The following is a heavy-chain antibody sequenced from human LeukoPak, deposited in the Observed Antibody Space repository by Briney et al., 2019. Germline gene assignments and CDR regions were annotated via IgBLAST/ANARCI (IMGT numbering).Heavy chain of an antibody. J-gene: IGHJ4*02. CDR3: TTEERVSSGYCSGGSCSIDF. Sequence: GGSLRLSCAASAFTFSNAWMNWVRQAPGKGLEWVGRIKSKTDGGTTDYAAPVKGRFTISRDDSKNTLYLQMNSLKTEDTAVYYCTTEERVSSGYCSGGSCSIDFWGQGTLVTVSS. V-gene: IGHV3-15*01. CDR2: IKSKTDGGTT. D-gene: IGHD2-15*01. CDR1: AFTFSNAW.